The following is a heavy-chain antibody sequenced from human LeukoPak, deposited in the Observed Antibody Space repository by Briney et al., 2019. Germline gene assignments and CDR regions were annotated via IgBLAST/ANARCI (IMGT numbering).Heavy chain of an antibody. V-gene: IGHV3-7*01. CDR3: ARDYYDSSGYYVSPFFDY. J-gene: IGHJ4*02. D-gene: IGHD3-22*01. Sequence: GGSLRLSCVVSGISFSGSWMTWVRQAPGRGLESVANINEDGGVTYFVDSVKGRFAISRDNANNSVFLQLKSLRAEDTAVYYCARDYYDSSGYYVSPFFDYWGQGTLVTVSS. CDR1: GISFSGSW. CDR2: INEDGGVT.